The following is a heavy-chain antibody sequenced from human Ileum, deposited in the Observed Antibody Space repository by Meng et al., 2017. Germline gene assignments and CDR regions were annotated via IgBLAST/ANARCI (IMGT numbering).Heavy chain of an antibody. J-gene: IGHJ5*02. CDR1: GFTFSSHP. CDR3: VCFGGFSGFDP. CDR2: INSDGGGG. Sequence: VQWGESGGGLVQSVGFLRLSGAASGFTFSSHPMTWVRQAPGTGLEWVSRINSDGGGGTYADFVKGRFTISRDNAKNTLYLQMYSLTVDDTAIYYCVCFGGFSGFDPWGQGTLVTVSS. V-gene: IGHV3-74*02. D-gene: IGHD3-10*01.